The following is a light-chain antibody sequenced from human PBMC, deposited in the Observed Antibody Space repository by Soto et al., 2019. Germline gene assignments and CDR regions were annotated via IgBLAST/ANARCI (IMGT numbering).Light chain of an antibody. CDR2: DAS. V-gene: IGKV3D-20*01. CDR3: QQYGNSPPIT. Sequence: EIVLTQSPATLSLSPGERATLSCGASQSIISNYLAWYQQKPGLAPRLLIHDASIRASGIPDRFSGSGSGTDFTLMISRLEPEDFAVYYCQQYGNSPPITFGGGTKVEIK. J-gene: IGKJ4*01. CDR1: QSIISNY.